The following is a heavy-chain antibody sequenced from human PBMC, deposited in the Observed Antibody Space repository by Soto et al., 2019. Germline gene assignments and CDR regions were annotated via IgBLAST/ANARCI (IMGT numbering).Heavy chain of an antibody. V-gene: IGHV3-30*18. J-gene: IGHJ6*02. Sequence: GGSLRLSCAASGFTFSSYGMHWVRQAPGKGLEWVAVISYDGSNKYYAGSVKGRFTISRDNSKNTLYLQMNSLRAEDTAVYYCAKDIYEYYYGSGSYYPTYYYYGMDVWGQGTTVTVSS. CDR3: AKDIYEYYYGSGSYYPTYYYYGMDV. D-gene: IGHD3-10*01. CDR2: ISYDGSNK. CDR1: GFTFSSYG.